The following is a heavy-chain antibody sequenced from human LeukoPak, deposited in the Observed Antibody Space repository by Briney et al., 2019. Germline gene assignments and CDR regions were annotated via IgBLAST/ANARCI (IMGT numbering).Heavy chain of an antibody. D-gene: IGHD1-26*01. CDR2: VNESGGT. CDR1: IDSFSNYH. J-gene: IGHJ5*02. CDR3: ARGQGATVPQVGKNWLDL. V-gene: IGHV4-34*01. Sequence: ASETLSLTCAVYIDSFSNYHWNWIRQTPAKGMEWIGEVNESGGTNISPSLRSRVILSVDTSKNQFSLKLISVTVADTAIYYCARGQGATVPQVGKNWLDLWGEGTRVTVSS.